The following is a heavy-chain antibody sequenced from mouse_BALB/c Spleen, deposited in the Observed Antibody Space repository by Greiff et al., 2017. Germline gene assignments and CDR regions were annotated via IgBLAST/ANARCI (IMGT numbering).Heavy chain of an antibody. CDR3: GRSGQFITTATYYFDY. D-gene: IGHD1-2*01. Sequence: VHVKQSGPELVKPGASVKISCKASGYSFTGYFMNWVKQSHGKSLEWIGRINPYNGDTFYNQKFKGKATLTVDKSSSTAHMELLSLTSEDSAVYYCGRSGQFITTATYYFDYWGQGTTLTVSS. V-gene: IGHV1-37*01. J-gene: IGHJ2*01. CDR1: GYSFTGYF. CDR2: INPYNGDT.